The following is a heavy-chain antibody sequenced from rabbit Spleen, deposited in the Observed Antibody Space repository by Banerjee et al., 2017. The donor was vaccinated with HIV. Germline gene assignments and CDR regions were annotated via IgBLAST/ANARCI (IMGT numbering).Heavy chain of an antibody. D-gene: IGHD6-1*01. CDR1: GFSFRSSYW. Sequence: EESGGDLVKPEGSLTLTCTASGFSFRSSYWICWVRQAPGKGLELIACTGIISGSIYYASWAKGRFTISKTSSTTVTLQMTILTAADTATYFCARGTAGYVHYFNLWGPGTLVTVS. V-gene: IGHV1S45*01. J-gene: IGHJ4*01. CDR3: ARGTAGYVHYFNL. CDR2: TGIISGSI.